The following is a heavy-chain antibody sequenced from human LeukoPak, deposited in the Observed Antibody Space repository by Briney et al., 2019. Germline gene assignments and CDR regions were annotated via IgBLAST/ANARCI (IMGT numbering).Heavy chain of an antibody. V-gene: IGHV3-23*01. CDR2: ISDSGDST. J-gene: IGHJ4*02. CDR1: GFTFSSHA. CDR3: VSPGYDY. Sequence: GGSLRLSCAASGFTFSSHALSWVRQAPGKGLAWVSSISDSGDSTYYADSVKGRFTISRDNSKNTLYLQMNSLRGEDTAVYYCVSPGYDYWGQGTLVTVSS. D-gene: IGHD6-13*01.